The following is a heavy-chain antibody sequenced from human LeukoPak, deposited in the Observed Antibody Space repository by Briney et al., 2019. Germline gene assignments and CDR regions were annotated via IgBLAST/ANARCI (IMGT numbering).Heavy chain of an antibody. D-gene: IGHD5-18*01. Sequence: GSVMVSCKASGYTFTGYYMHWVRQAPGQGLEWMGWINPNSGGTNYAQEFQGRVTMTRDTSISTAYMELSRLRSDDTAVYYCAREVQPGGFDPWGQGTLVTVSS. J-gene: IGHJ5*02. CDR1: GYTFTGYY. V-gene: IGHV1-2*02. CDR3: AREVQPGGFDP. CDR2: INPNSGGT.